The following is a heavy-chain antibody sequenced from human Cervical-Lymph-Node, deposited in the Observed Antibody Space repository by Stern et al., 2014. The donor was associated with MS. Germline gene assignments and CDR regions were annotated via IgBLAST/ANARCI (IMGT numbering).Heavy chain of an antibody. CDR3: ARQTTAWASDV. CDR2: IYPGDSAT. J-gene: IGHJ4*02. V-gene: IGHV5-51*01. CDR1: GFKFSIYW. Sequence: MKLVQSGAELIRPGESLKISCKGSGFKFSIYWIAWVRQMPGKGLEWMGIIYPGDSATRYSPSFQCQVTMSADKSTSTAYLQWSSLNASDTAMYFCARQTTAWASDVWGQGTLVTVSS. D-gene: IGHD1-14*01.